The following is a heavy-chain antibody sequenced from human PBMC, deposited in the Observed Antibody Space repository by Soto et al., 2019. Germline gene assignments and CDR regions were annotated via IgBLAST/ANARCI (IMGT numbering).Heavy chain of an antibody. CDR2: TSFTGYT. D-gene: IGHD3-22*01. Sequence: QVQLQESGPGLVKPSQTLSLTCTVSGDSVSGGDSYWSWFRQPPGKALEWIGYTSFTGYTSYTPSLERRVTISFYMSKTQFDLRLTSVTAADTAMYYCFRGGNPYHYATSGPGTFDKWGQGTLVSVSS. CDR3: FRGGNPYHYATSGPGTFDK. V-gene: IGHV4-30-4*01. CDR1: GDSVSGGDSY. J-gene: IGHJ4*02.